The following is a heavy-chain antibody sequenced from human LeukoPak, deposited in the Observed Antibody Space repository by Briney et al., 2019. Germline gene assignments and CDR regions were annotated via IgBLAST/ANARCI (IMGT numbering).Heavy chain of an antibody. D-gene: IGHD3-10*01. J-gene: IGHJ4*02. V-gene: IGHV4-31*03. CDR3: ARGARITMLRGVIITDYFDY. CDR2: IYYSGST. Sequence: SETLSLTCTVSGGSISSGGYYWSWIRQHPGKGLEWIGYIYYSGSTYYNPSLKSRVTISVDTSKNQFSLKLSSVTAADTAVYYCARGARITMLRGVIITDYFDYWGQGTLVTVST. CDR1: GGSISSGGYY.